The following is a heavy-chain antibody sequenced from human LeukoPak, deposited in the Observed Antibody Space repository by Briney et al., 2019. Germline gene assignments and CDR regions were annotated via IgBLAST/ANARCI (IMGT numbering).Heavy chain of an antibody. J-gene: IGHJ4*02. Sequence: ASVKVSCKASGYTFTSYYMHWVRQAPGQGLEWMGIINPSGGSTSYAQKFQGRVTMTRDTSTSTVYMELSSLRSEDTAVYYCARDLGDTMVRGVIVYWGQGTLVTVSS. CDR1: GYTFTSYY. CDR3: ARDLGDTMVRGVIVY. D-gene: IGHD3-10*01. V-gene: IGHV1-46*01. CDR2: INPSGGST.